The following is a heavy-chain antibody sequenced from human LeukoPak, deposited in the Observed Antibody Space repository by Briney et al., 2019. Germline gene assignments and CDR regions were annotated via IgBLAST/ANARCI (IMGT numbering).Heavy chain of an antibody. CDR2: IYYSGST. D-gene: IGHD3-3*01. CDR1: GGSISSYY. V-gene: IGHV4-59*01. Sequence: KPSETLSLTCTVSGGSISSYYWSWIRQPPGKGLEWIGYIYYSGSTNYNPSLKSRVTISVDTSKNQFSLKLSSVTAADTAVYYCARWYYDLWSGAPMMSYYYYYMDVWGKGTTVTVSS. J-gene: IGHJ6*03. CDR3: ARWYYDLWSGAPMMSYYYYYMDV.